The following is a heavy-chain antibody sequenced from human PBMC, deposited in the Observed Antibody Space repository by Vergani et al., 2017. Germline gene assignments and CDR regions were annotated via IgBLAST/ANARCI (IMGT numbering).Heavy chain of an antibody. CDR1: GSPVSGKY. V-gene: IGHV3-66*02. CDR3: ARGGYYGSGTYFDP. CDR2: IYSGDDT. Sequence: ELQLVESGGGVVQPGGSLKLSCEASGSPVSGKYMTWVRQAPGKGLEWVSHIYSGDDTYNADSVKGRVTISRDTAKNSLHLQVNNLGVEETAVDYCARGGYYGSGTYFDPWGQGTLVTVSS. J-gene: IGHJ5*02. D-gene: IGHD3-10*01.